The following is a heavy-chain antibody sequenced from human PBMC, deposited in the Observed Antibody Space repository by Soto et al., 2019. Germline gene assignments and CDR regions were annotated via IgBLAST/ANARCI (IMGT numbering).Heavy chain of an antibody. D-gene: IGHD3-22*01. Sequence: GESLKISCAASGFTFSSYAMHWVRQAPGKGLEWVAVISYDGSNKYYADSVKGRFTISRDNSKNTLYLQMNSLRAEDTAVYYCARDWEPIVVITTGGFYWGQGTLVTVSS. V-gene: IGHV3-30-3*01. CDR3: ARDWEPIVVITTGGFY. CDR2: ISYDGSNK. CDR1: GFTFSSYA. J-gene: IGHJ4*02.